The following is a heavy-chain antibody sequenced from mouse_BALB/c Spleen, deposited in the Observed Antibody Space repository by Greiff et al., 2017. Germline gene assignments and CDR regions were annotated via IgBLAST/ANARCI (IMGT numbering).Heavy chain of an antibody. CDR1: GFSLTSYG. CDR2: IWAGGST. V-gene: IGHV2-9*02. Sequence: QVQLKESGPGLVAPSQSLSITCTVSGFSLTSYGVHWVRQPPGKGLEWLGVIWAGGSTNYNSALMSRLSISKDNSKSQVFLKMNSLQTDDTAMYYCASPIYYGNYDYAMDYWGQGTSGTVSA. J-gene: IGHJ4*01. D-gene: IGHD2-1*01. CDR3: ASPIYYGNYDYAMDY.